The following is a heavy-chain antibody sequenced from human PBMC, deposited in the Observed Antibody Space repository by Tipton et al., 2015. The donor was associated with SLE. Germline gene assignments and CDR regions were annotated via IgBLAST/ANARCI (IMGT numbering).Heavy chain of an antibody. CDR2: ISYDGSNK. J-gene: IGHJ6*02. CDR1: GFNLDNYG. D-gene: IGHD5-18*01. CDR3: ASNSYGDYYYYYGLDV. V-gene: IGHV3-30*03. Sequence: SLRLSRAASGFNLDNYGMSWVRQAPGKGLEWVAVISYDGSNKHYADSVKGRFTISRDNSKNTLYLQMNSLRAEDTAVYYCASNSYGDYYYYYGLDVWGQGTTVTVSS.